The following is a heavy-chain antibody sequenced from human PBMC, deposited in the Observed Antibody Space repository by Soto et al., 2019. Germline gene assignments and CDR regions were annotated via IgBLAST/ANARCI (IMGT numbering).Heavy chain of an antibody. Sequence: QVQLQESGPGLVKPSQTLSLTCSVSGDSIRGGGHYWNWIRQFPGKGLEWIGYVYHRGSTHYNPSLSGRLTISIDTSKNQFPLRLISVTAADTALYYCARDTGLAPTVWGYWGHGTQVTVSS. CDR2: VYHRGST. CDR3: ARDTGLAPTVWGY. CDR1: GDSIRGGGHY. J-gene: IGHJ4*03. V-gene: IGHV4-31*03. D-gene: IGHD7-27*01.